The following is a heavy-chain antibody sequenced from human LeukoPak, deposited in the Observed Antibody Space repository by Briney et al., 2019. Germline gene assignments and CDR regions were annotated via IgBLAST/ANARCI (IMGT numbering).Heavy chain of an antibody. CDR1: GGSISSGGYS. V-gene: IGHV4-30-2*01. CDR3: AREGPSIAVAVNGAFDI. J-gene: IGHJ3*02. CDR2: IYHSGST. Sequence: SQTLSFTCAVSGGSISSGGYSWSWIRQPPGKGLEWIGYIYHSGSTYYNPSLKSRVTISVDRSKNQFSLKLSSVTAADTAVYYCAREGPSIAVAVNGAFDIWGQGTMVTVSS. D-gene: IGHD6-19*01.